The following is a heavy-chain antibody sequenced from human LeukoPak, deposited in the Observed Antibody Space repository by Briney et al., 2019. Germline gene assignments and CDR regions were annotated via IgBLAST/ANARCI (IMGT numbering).Heavy chain of an antibody. CDR1: GYSFTSYW. Sequence: GESLKISCKGSGYSFTSYWIGWVRQMPGKGLERVGIIFPGDSDTRYSPSFQGQVTVSADRSISTAYLQWSSLKASDTAIYYCARRKSGSSHPFYFDYWGQGTLVTVSS. J-gene: IGHJ4*02. V-gene: IGHV5-51*01. CDR3: ARRKSGSSHPFYFDY. D-gene: IGHD1-26*01. CDR2: IFPGDSDT.